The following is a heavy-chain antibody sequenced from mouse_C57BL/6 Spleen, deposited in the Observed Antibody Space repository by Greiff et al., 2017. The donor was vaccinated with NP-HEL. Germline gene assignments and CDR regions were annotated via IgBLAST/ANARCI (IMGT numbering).Heavy chain of an antibody. CDR1: GFTFSDYY. Sequence: EVKVVESEGGLVQPGSSMKLSCTASGFTFSDYYMAWVRQVPEKGLEWVANINYDGSSTYYLDSLKSRFIISRDNAKNILYLQMSSLKSEDTATYYCARDANGYAMDYWGQGTSVTVSS. CDR3: ARDANGYAMDY. V-gene: IGHV5-16*01. J-gene: IGHJ4*01. CDR2: INYDGSST.